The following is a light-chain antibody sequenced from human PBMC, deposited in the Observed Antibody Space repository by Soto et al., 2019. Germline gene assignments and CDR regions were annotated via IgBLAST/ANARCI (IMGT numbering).Light chain of an antibody. CDR2: QTS. Sequence: ETVLTQSPATLSSFPGDRVTLSCRASQYINTRLAWYQHRPGQAPRLLIYQTSLRAAGIPARFSASGSGTDFTLTISDVQPEDSAIYYCQQYFEWPPMTFGQGTKVDIK. CDR3: QQYFEWPPMT. CDR1: QYINTR. J-gene: IGKJ1*01. V-gene: IGKV3-11*01.